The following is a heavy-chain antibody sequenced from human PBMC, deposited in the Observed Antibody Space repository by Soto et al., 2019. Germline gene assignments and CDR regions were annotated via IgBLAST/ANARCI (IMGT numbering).Heavy chain of an antibody. CDR2: ITYSGST. Sequence: QVQLQESGPGLVKPSQTLSLTCSVSGGSISSGDYYWSWIRQHPGKGLEWIGYITYSGSTYFSPSRETRVSISVNTSKNQFSLHVRSVTAADTAVYFCARVATPMIEYNRRHYYIDFWGQGTLVTVSS. CDR3: ARVATPMIEYNRRHYYIDF. V-gene: IGHV4-31*03. J-gene: IGHJ4*02. CDR1: GGSISSGDYY. D-gene: IGHD6-6*01.